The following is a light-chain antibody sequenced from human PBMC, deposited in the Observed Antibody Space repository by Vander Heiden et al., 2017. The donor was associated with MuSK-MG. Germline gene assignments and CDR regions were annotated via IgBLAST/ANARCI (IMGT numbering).Light chain of an antibody. V-gene: IGKV1-33*01. Sequence: DIQMPPSPSSLSASVGDSVTITCQASQDISNYLHWYQQKPGIAPKLLIYDASNLETVGPSRFSGPGCGTDFTFTIRSLHLEEIATYYCQQCDKLPASTFGHGTKVDIK. CDR2: DAS. CDR3: QQCDKLPAST. J-gene: IGKJ3*01. CDR1: QDISNY.